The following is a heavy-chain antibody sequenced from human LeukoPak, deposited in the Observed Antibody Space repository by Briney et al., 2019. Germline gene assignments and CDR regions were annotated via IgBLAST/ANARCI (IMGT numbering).Heavy chain of an antibody. CDR3: ARRAYSSGAH. D-gene: IGHD6-19*01. CDR1: GASIISSSYY. V-gene: IGHV4-39*01. CDR2: IHYSGST. Sequence: SETLSLTCAVSGASIISSSYYWGWIRQPPGKGLEWIGSIHYSGSTNYNPTLKSRVTISADTSKNQFSLKLSSVTAADTAVYYCARRAYSSGAHWGQGTLVTVSS. J-gene: IGHJ4*02.